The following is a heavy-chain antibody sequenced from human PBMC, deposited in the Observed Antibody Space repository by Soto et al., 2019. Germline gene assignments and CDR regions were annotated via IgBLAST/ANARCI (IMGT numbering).Heavy chain of an antibody. CDR3: AREMIFVSRRWFDP. D-gene: IGHD3-16*01. Sequence: GGSLRLSCAASGFTFSSYSMNWVRQAPGKGLEWVSSISSSSSYIYYADSVKGRFIISRDNAKNSLYLQMNSLRAEDTAVYYCAREMIFVSRRWFDPWGQGTLVTVS. CDR1: GFTFSSYS. V-gene: IGHV3-21*01. CDR2: ISSSSSYI. J-gene: IGHJ5*02.